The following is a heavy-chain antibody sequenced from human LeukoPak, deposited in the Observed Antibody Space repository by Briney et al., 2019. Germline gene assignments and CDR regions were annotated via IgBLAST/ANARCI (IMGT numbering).Heavy chain of an antibody. J-gene: IGHJ5*02. CDR1: GGSISSYY. CDR3: ASSSGYSSSWYGRWFDP. CDR2: IYYSGST. V-gene: IGHV4-59*01. D-gene: IGHD6-13*01. Sequence: SETLSLTCTVSGGSISSYYWSWIRQPPGKGLEWIGYIYYSGSTNYNPSLKSRVTISVDTSKNQFSLKLSSVTAAATAVYYCASSSGYSSSWYGRWFDPWGQGTLVTVSS.